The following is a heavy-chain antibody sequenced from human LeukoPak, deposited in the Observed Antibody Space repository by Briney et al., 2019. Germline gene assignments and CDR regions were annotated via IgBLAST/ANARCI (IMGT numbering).Heavy chain of an antibody. Sequence: GSLKLSCAASEFTFSNYAMNWVRQPPGKGLEWIGEINHSGSTNYNPSLKSRVTISVDTSKNQFSLKLSSVTAADTAVYYCARSTRKQTRSFDYWGQGTLVTVSS. CDR3: ARSTRKQTRSFDY. J-gene: IGHJ4*02. D-gene: IGHD4-23*01. CDR1: EFTFSNYA. V-gene: IGHV4-34*01. CDR2: INHSGST.